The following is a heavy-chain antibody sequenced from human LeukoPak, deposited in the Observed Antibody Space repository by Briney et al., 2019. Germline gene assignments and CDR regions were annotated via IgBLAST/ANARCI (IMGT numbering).Heavy chain of an antibody. D-gene: IGHD2-15*01. J-gene: IGHJ4*02. V-gene: IGHV3-74*01. Sequence: GGSLRLSCVASGFTFSNYWMHWVRQAPGKGLVWVSRINSDGSSINYADSVKGRFTFSRDNAKNTLYLQMNILRAEDTAVYYCARGGLGYCSGGSCYGVDYWGQGTLVSVSS. CDR2: INSDGSSI. CDR3: ARGGLGYCSGGSCYGVDY. CDR1: GFTFSNYW.